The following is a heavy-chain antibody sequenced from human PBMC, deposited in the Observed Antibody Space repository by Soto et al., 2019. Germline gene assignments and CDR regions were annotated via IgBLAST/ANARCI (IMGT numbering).Heavy chain of an antibody. J-gene: IGHJ3*02. CDR3: ARDRDKGYGSGSYHI. CDR1: GGTFSSYT. CDR2: IIPILGIA. V-gene: IGHV1-69*04. Sequence: SVKVSCKASGGTFSSYTISWVRQAPGQGLEWMGRIIPILGIANYAQKFQGRVTITADKSTSTAYMELSSLRSEDTAVYYCARDRDKGYGSGSYHIWGQGTMVTV. D-gene: IGHD3-10*01.